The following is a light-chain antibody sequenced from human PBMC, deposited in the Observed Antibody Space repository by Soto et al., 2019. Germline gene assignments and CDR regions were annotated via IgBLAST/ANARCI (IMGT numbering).Light chain of an antibody. CDR2: EDD. J-gene: IGLJ2*01. CDR3: QSSDDSHVV. Sequence: NFMLTQPHSVSESPGKTVTISCTRSSGSIASKYVQWFQQRPGSSPTTVIYEDDQRPSGVPDRFSGSIDGSSNSASLTISGLKTDDEADYYCQSSDDSHVVFGGGTKLTVL. CDR1: SGSIASKY. V-gene: IGLV6-57*01.